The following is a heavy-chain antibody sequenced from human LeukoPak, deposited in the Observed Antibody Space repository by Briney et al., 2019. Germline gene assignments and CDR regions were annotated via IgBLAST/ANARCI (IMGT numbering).Heavy chain of an antibody. CDR3: ARDPPSRTAVTTGKDAFDI. Sequence: LTGGSLRLSCAASGFTFSSYGMHWVRQAPGKGLEWVTVISYDGSNKYYADSVKGRFTISRDNSKNTLYLQMNSLRAEDTAVYYCARDPPSRTAVTTGKDAFDIWGQGTMVTVSS. CDR1: GFTFSSYG. J-gene: IGHJ3*02. V-gene: IGHV3-30*03. D-gene: IGHD4-17*01. CDR2: ISYDGSNK.